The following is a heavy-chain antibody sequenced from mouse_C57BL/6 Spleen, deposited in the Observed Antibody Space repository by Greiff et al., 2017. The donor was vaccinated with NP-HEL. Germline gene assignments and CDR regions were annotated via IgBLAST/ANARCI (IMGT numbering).Heavy chain of an antibody. CDR3: ARGAVYDYWFAY. CDR1: GYTFTSYW. J-gene: IGHJ3*01. D-gene: IGHD2-4*01. V-gene: IGHV1-53*01. Sequence: QVQLQQSGTELVKPGASVKLSCTASGYTFTSYWMHWVKQRPGQGLEWIGNINPSNGGTTYTEKFKSKATLTVDKSSSTAYMQLSSMASDDSAVYYCARGAVYDYWFAYWGQGTLVTVSA. CDR2: INPSNGGT.